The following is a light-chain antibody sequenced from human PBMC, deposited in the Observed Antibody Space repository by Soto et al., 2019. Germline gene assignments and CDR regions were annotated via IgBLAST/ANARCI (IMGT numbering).Light chain of an antibody. V-gene: IGKV1-39*01. CDR2: AAS. CDR3: QQYNNWHPWT. CDR1: QSISSY. J-gene: IGKJ1*01. Sequence: DIQMTQSPSSLSASVGDRVTITCRASQSISSYLNWYQQKPGKAPKLLIYAASSLQSGVPSRFSGSGSGTEFTLTISSLQSEDFAVYYCQQYNNWHPWTFGQGTKVDIK.